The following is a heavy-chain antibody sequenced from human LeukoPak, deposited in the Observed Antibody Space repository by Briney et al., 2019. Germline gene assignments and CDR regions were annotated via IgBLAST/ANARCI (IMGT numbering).Heavy chain of an antibody. D-gene: IGHD2-8*01. CDR1: GFTFSSYS. J-gene: IGHJ4*02. CDR2: ISSSSSYI. Sequence: GGSLRLSCAASGFTFSSYSMNWVRQAPGKGLEWVSSISSSSSYIYYADSVKGRFTISRDNVENSLYLQMNSLRAEDTAVYYCARDIYCTNTVCYFDSWGQGTLVTVSS. CDR3: ARDIYCTNTVCYFDS. V-gene: IGHV3-21*01.